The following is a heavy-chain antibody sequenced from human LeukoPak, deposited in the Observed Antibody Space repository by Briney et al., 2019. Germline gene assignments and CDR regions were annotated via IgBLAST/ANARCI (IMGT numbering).Heavy chain of an antibody. V-gene: IGHV3-53*01. CDR1: GFTVSSNY. CDR2: IYSGGST. J-gene: IGHJ6*02. CDR3: AISVAPEYYYGMDV. D-gene: IGHD6-19*01. Sequence: PGGSLRLSCAASGFTVSSNYMSWVRQAPGKGLEWVSVIYSGGSTYYADSVKGRFTISRDNSKNTLYLQMNSLRAEDTAVYYCAISVAPEYYYGMDVWGQGTTVTVSS.